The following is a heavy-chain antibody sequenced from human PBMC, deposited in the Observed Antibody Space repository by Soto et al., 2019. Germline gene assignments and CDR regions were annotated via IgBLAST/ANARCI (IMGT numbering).Heavy chain of an antibody. Sequence: SETLSLTCTVSGGSISSYYWSWIRQPPGKGLEWIGEINHSGSTNYNPSLKSRVTISVDTSKNQFSLKLSSVTAADTAVYYCARGVSTSSSWYADWFDPWGQGTLVTVSS. D-gene: IGHD6-13*01. CDR2: INHSGST. CDR3: ARGVSTSSSWYADWFDP. J-gene: IGHJ5*02. CDR1: GGSISSYY. V-gene: IGHV4-34*01.